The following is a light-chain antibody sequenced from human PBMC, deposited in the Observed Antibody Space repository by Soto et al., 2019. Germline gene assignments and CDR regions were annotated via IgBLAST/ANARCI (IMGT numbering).Light chain of an antibody. CDR1: SGDVGGYNL. V-gene: IGLV2-23*02. CDR2: EVT. Sequence: QSALTQPASVSGSPGQSITIPCTGTSGDVGGYNLVSWYQQHPGKAPKLMIYEVTERPSGVSNRFSGSKSGNTASLTISGLQPDDEADYHCCSYAGNSEVFGTGTKLTVL. J-gene: IGLJ1*01. CDR3: CSYAGNSEV.